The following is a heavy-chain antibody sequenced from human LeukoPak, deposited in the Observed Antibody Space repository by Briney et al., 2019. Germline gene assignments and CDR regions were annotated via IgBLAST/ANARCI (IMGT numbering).Heavy chain of an antibody. CDR3: AREEGGLGRFDP. J-gene: IGHJ5*02. D-gene: IGHD5-12*01. Sequence: SVKVSCKASGGTFSSYAISWVRQAPGQGLEWMGRIIPILGIANYAQKSQGRVTITADKSTSTAYMELSSLRSEDTAVYYCAREEGGLGRFDPWGQGTLVTVSS. CDR1: GGTFSSYA. V-gene: IGHV1-69*04. CDR2: IIPILGIA.